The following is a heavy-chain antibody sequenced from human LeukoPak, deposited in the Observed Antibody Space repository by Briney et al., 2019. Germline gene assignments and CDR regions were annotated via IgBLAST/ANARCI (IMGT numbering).Heavy chain of an antibody. CDR3: AKDRYYASGSPTRHYYGMDV. D-gene: IGHD3-10*01. CDR2: IYTSGST. Sequence: SETLSLTCTVSGGSISSFYWSWIRQPAGKGLEWIGRIYTSGSTNYNPSLRSRVTMSVDTSKNQFSLKLSSVTAADTAVYYCAKDRYYASGSPTRHYYGMDVWGQGTTVTVSS. CDR1: GGSISSFY. V-gene: IGHV4-4*07. J-gene: IGHJ6*02.